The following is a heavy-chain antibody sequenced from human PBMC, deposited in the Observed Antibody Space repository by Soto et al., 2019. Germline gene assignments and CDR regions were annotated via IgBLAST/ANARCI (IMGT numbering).Heavy chain of an antibody. D-gene: IGHD5-18*01. CDR1: GFTFRSYA. V-gene: IGHV3-23*01. CDR2: IGGSGDSS. CDR3: ARETNTAMAP. J-gene: IGHJ5*02. Sequence: GGSLRLSCAASGFTFRSYAMSWVRQAPGKGLEWVSAIGGSGDSSYYADSVKGRFTISRDNSKNSLYLQMNSLRAEDTAVYYCARETNTAMAPWGQGTLVTVSS.